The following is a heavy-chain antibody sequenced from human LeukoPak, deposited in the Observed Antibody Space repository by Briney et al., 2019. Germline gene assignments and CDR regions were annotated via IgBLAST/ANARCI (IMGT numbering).Heavy chain of an antibody. D-gene: IGHD2/OR15-2a*01. J-gene: IGHJ4*02. CDR2: IDYRGST. Sequence: SETLSLTCAVYGGSFSGYYWSWIRQPPGKGLEWIGEIDYRGSTNYNSSLKCRVTISVDTSKNQFSLKLCSVTAADTAVYYCAGHHPRNTVDFWGQGTLVTVSS. V-gene: IGHV4-34*01. CDR1: GGSFSGYY. CDR3: AGHHPRNTVDF.